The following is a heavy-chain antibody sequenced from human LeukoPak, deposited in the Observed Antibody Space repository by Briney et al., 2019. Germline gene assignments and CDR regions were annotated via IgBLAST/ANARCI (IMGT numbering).Heavy chain of an antibody. CDR1: GFTFSSYA. Sequence: PGGSLRLSCADSGFTFSSYAMSWVRQAPGKGLEWVSTISGSGGSTYYADSVKGRFTVSRDNSKNTLYLQMNSLRAEDTAVYYCARRPRYSGSYFDYWGQGTLVTVSS. J-gene: IGHJ4*02. D-gene: IGHD1-26*01. CDR2: ISGSGGST. CDR3: ARRPRYSGSYFDY. V-gene: IGHV3-23*01.